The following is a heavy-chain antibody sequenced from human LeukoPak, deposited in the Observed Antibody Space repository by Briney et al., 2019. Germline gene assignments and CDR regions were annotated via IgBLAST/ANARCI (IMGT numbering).Heavy chain of an antibody. CDR3: AKDRGYSSSWYVFGY. CDR2: ISDDGSNK. V-gene: IGHV3-30*18. D-gene: IGHD6-13*01. J-gene: IGHJ4*01. Sequence: GGSLRLSCAASGFTFSGYGMHWVRLAPGKGLEWVAVISDDGSNKYYGDSVKGRFTISRDNSKNTLYLQMNSLRAEDTAVYYCAKDRGYSSSWYVFGYWAHGTLVTVSS. CDR1: GFTFSGYG.